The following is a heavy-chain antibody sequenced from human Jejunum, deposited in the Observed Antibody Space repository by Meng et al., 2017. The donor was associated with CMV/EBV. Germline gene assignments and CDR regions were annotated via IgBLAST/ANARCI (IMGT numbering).Heavy chain of an antibody. CDR3: AQDTNT. CDR2: IHSASGST. V-gene: IGHV1-46*01. J-gene: IGHJ4*02. CDR1: PFINPY. D-gene: IGHD1-1*01. Sequence: AHLVHSGAEVKEPGASVNVSCKASPFINPYVHGLRQAPGQGLEWMGLIHSASGSTKYAQRFQGRLTMTSDTSTNTEYMQLSSLRSDDTAVYYCAQDTNTWGQGTLVTVSS.